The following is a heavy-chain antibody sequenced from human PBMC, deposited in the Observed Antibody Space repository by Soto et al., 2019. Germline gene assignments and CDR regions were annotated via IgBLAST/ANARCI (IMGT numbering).Heavy chain of an antibody. V-gene: IGHV3-30-3*01. CDR2: ISYDGSNK. CDR3: ARGQSTRGTAMAYGMYV. D-gene: IGHD5-18*01. Sequence: QVQLVESGGGVVQPGRSLRLSCAASGLTLSNYAKHWVRQATGKELEWVAIISYDGSNKYYADSVKGRFTISRDNSKNTLYLQVNSLRAEDTAVYYCARGQSTRGTAMAYGMYVWGQGTTVTVSS. J-gene: IGHJ6*02. CDR1: GLTLSNYA.